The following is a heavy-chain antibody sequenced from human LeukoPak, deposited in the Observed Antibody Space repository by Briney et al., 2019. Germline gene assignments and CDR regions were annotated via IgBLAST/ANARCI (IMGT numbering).Heavy chain of an antibody. Sequence: GGSLRLSCAASGFTLSNNAMHWVRQAPGKGLEWMAVISYDGSNKYYADSVKGRFTISRDNSKNTLYLEMNSLRAEDTAVYYCARESSRGDLLTGYYHFDYWGQGTLVTVSS. CDR3: ARESSRGDLLTGYYHFDY. J-gene: IGHJ4*02. V-gene: IGHV3-30*04. CDR1: GFTLSNNA. CDR2: ISYDGSNK. D-gene: IGHD3-9*01.